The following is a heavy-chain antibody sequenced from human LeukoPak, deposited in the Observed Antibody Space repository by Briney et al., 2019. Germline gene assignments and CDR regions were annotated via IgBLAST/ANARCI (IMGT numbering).Heavy chain of an antibody. CDR3: ARDSIAYGSGSYLHS. V-gene: IGHV3-30*04. CDR2: ISYDGNKQ. Sequence: GRSLRLSCAASGFTFKSYAMHWVRQAPGKALEWVAIISYDGNKQHYAESVKGRFTISSDSSRNTLSLQMNSLRAEDTAVYYCARDSIAYGSGSYLHSWGQGTLVTVSS. CDR1: GFTFKSYA. J-gene: IGHJ4*02. D-gene: IGHD3-10*01.